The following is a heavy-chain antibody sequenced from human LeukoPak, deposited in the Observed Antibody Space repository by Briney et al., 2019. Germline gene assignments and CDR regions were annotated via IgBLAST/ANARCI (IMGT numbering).Heavy chain of an antibody. Sequence: SQTLSFKCAVYRDTVSCNRSVWHWTRQSPSRGLEWLGRTYYRSKWLNDYAVSVKSRITINPDTSKNQFSLQLNSVTPEDTAVYYCARDYSYYGMDVWGQGTTVTVSS. CDR1: RDTVSCNRSV. CDR3: ARDYSYYGMDV. CDR2: TYYRSKWLN. J-gene: IGHJ6*02. V-gene: IGHV6-1*01.